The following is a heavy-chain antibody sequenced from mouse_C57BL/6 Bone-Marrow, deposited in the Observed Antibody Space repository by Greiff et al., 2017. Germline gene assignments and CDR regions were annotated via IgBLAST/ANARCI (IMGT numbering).Heavy chain of an antibody. V-gene: IGHV1-54*01. Sequence: QVQLQQSGAELVRPGTSVKVSCKASGYASTNYLIEWVKQRPGQGLEWIGVINPGSGGTNYNEQFKGKATLTADKSSSTAYMQLSSLTSVDSAVYFCAREVITTVVASYYYAMDYWGQGTSVTVSS. D-gene: IGHD1-1*01. CDR2: INPGSGGT. CDR1: GYASTNYL. CDR3: AREVITTVVASYYYAMDY. J-gene: IGHJ4*01.